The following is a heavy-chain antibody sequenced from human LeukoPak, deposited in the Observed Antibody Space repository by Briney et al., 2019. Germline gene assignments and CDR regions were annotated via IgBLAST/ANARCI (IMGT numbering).Heavy chain of an antibody. CDR3: ARVTIFGVVTILHDAFDI. Sequence: GASVKVSCKASGGTFSSYAISWVRQAPGQGLEWMGGIIPIFGTANYAQKFQGRVTITADESTSTAYMELSSLRSEDTAVYYCARVTIFGVVTILHDAFDIWGQGTMVTVSS. CDR1: GGTFSSYA. D-gene: IGHD3-3*01. CDR2: IIPIFGTA. V-gene: IGHV1-69*13. J-gene: IGHJ3*02.